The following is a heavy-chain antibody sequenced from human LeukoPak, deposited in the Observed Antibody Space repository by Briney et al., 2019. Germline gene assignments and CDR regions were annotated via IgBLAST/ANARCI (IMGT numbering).Heavy chain of an antibody. D-gene: IGHD2-2*01. CDR1: GFTFSIYW. V-gene: IGHV3-7*01. Sequence: GGSLRLSCAASGFTFSIYWMSWVRQAPGKGLEWVANIKQDGSEKYYVDSVKGRFTISRDNAKNSLYLQMNSLRAEDTAVYYCARVPRGSSTGYWGQGTLVTVSS. CDR2: IKQDGSEK. CDR3: ARVPRGSSTGY. J-gene: IGHJ4*02.